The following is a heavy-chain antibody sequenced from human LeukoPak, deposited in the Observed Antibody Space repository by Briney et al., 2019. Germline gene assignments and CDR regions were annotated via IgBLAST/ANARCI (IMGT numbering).Heavy chain of an antibody. V-gene: IGHV4-39*01. CDR2: IYYSGST. J-gene: IGHJ4*02. CDR1: GGSISSSSYY. CDR3: ARATVTMLVDY. D-gene: IGHD4-17*01. Sequence: SETLSLTCTVSGGSISSSSYYWGWIRQPPGKELEWIGSIYYSGSTYYNPSLKSRVAISVDTSKNQFSLKLSSVTAADTAVYYCARATVTMLVDYWGQGALVTVSS.